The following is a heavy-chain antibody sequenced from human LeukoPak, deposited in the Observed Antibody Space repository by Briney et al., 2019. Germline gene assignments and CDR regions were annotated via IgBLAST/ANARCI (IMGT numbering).Heavy chain of an antibody. Sequence: PGGSLRLSCAASGFTFSNAWMSWVRQAPGKGLEWVGRIKSKTDGGTTDYAAPVKGRFTISRDDSKNTLYLQMNSLKAEDTAVYYCANRYGGYLVDPWGQGTLVTVSS. D-gene: IGHD5-12*01. CDR1: GFTFSNAW. V-gene: IGHV3-15*01. CDR3: ANRYGGYLVDP. J-gene: IGHJ5*02. CDR2: IKSKTDGGTT.